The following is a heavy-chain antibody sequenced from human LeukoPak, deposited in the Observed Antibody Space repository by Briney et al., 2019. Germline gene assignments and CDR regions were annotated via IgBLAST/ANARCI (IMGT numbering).Heavy chain of an antibody. V-gene: IGHV4-61*02. CDR2: IYTSGST. CDR3: ARDLDDSSGYYYFAY. D-gene: IGHD3-22*01. J-gene: IGHJ4*02. Sequence: SETLSLTCTVSGGSISSGSYYWSWVRQPAGTGLEWVGRIYTSGSTIYNPSLKSRVTISVDTSKNQFPLKLSSVTAADTAVYYCARDLDDSSGYYYFAYWGQGTLVTVSS. CDR1: GGSISSGSYY.